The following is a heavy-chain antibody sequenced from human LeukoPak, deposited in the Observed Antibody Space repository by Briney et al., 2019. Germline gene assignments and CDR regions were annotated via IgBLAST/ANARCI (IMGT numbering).Heavy chain of an antibody. V-gene: IGHV3-33*01. J-gene: IGHJ4*02. CDR2: IWYDGSRK. Sequence: PGGSLRLSCAASGFSLTTYGTHWLRQAPGKGLEWVAVIWYDGSRKFYGDPVKGRFTVSRDTSEDTMYLQMNTLRVDDTAVYYCARDGGSGIDYWGQGTLVTVSS. CDR3: ARDGGSGIDY. CDR1: GFSLTTYG. D-gene: IGHD3-10*01.